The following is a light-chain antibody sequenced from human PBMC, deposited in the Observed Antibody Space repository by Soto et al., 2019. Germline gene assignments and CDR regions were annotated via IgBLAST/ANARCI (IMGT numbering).Light chain of an antibody. V-gene: IGKV1-39*01. CDR3: QQYDSFSVT. CDR2: AAS. Sequence: DIQMTQYPSSVSASVGDRVTISCRASQSISNSLNWYQQKPGTAPKLLIYAASSLQSGVPSRFSGSGSGTDFTLTISSLQPDDFATYYCQQYDSFSVTFGQGTKVDIK. J-gene: IGKJ1*01. CDR1: QSISNS.